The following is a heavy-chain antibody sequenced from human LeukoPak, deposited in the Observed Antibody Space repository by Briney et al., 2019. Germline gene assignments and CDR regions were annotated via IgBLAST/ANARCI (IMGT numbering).Heavy chain of an antibody. Sequence: SETLFLTCTVSGGSVSSGSYYWSWIRQPPGKGLEWIGNIYYSGTTYYNPSLKSRVTISVDTSKNQFSLKLSSVTAADTAVYYCARWPYSSSWYFDYWGQGTLVTVSS. J-gene: IGHJ4*02. CDR3: ARWPYSSSWYFDY. D-gene: IGHD6-13*01. CDR1: GGSVSSGSYY. CDR2: IYYSGTT. V-gene: IGHV4-39*01.